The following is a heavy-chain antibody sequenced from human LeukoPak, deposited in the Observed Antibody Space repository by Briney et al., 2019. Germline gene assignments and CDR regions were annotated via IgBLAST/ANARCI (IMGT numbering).Heavy chain of an antibody. CDR3: AKEVVVSAAVGTVGFDP. CDR1: GLTFSSYA. D-gene: IGHD6-13*01. CDR2: ISGSGSRT. J-gene: IGHJ5*02. Sequence: PGGSLRLSCAASGLTFSSYAMSWVRQAPGKGLEWVSAISGSGSRTYYADSVKGRFTISRDNSKCTLYLRINSLRAEDTAVYYCAKEVVVSAAVGTVGFDPWGQGTLVIVSS. V-gene: IGHV3-23*01.